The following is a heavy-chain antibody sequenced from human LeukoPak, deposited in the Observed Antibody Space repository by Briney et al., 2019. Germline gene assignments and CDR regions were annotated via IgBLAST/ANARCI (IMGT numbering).Heavy chain of an antibody. V-gene: IGHV4-39*01. CDR3: ARHEQENYYDSSGSGYFDY. Sequence: PSQTLSPTYTVDGGSIGSSRYDWARLREPPGKGLEWIGRVYYSGSTYYNPSLKSRVTISVDTSKNQFSLKLSSVTAADTAVYYCARHEQENYYDSSGSGYFDYWGQGTLVTVSS. CDR1: GGSIGSSRYD. CDR2: VYYSGST. J-gene: IGHJ4*02. D-gene: IGHD3-22*01.